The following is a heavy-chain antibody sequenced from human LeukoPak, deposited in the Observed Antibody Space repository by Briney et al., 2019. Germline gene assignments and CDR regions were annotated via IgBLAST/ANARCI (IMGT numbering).Heavy chain of an antibody. V-gene: IGHV3-33*08. D-gene: IGHD2-2*02. J-gene: IGHJ4*02. CDR1: RFTFSSYG. CDR3: ARDDTVYFDY. Sequence: PGRSLRLSCAASRFTFSSYGMHWVRQAPDKGLEWVAIIWYDGSNKFYADSVKGRFTISRDNSKNTLYLQMNSLRAEDTAVYYCARDDTVYFDYWGQGTLVTVSS. CDR2: IWYDGSNK.